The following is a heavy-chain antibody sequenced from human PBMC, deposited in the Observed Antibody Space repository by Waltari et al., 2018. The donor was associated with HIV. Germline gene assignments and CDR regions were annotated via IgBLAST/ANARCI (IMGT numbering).Heavy chain of an antibody. V-gene: IGHV3-43D*03. J-gene: IGHJ4*02. Sequence: EVQLVESGGVVVQPGGSLRLSCAASGFTFDDYAMHWVRQAPGKGLEWVSLISWDGGSTYYADSVKGRFTISRDNSKNSLYLQMNSLRAEDTALYYCAKSVSPYSSSWSGVDYWGQGTLVTVSS. CDR2: ISWDGGST. CDR1: GFTFDDYA. D-gene: IGHD6-13*01. CDR3: AKSVSPYSSSWSGVDY.